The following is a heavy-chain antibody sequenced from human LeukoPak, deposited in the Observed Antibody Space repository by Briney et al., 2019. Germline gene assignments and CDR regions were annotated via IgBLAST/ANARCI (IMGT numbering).Heavy chain of an antibody. CDR3: AKQSYARSLGE. CDR1: RFPFSDFS. Sequence: GGSLRLSCATSRFPFSDFSMSWVRQAPGKGLEWISTTNSGGTSTYYAESVKGRFTISRDNSKNTLYLQMSSLRVEDTAVYYCAKQSYARSLGEGGPGTLVRVSS. J-gene: IGHJ4*02. CDR2: TNSGGTST. V-gene: IGHV3-23*01. D-gene: IGHD2-8*01.